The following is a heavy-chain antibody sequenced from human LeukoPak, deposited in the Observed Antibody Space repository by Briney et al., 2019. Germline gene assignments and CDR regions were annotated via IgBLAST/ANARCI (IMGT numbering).Heavy chain of an antibody. D-gene: IGHD6-19*01. V-gene: IGHV3-23*01. CDR1: GFTFSSCA. CDR3: AKTTTGYSSGRFPGWPVDY. Sequence: GGSLRLSCAASGFTFSSCAMYWVRQAPGKGLEWVSGSFGSGGITHYADSVKGRFTISRENSKNTVYLQMNSLRAEDTAVYYCAKTTTGYSSGRFPGWPVDYWGQGILVTVSS. J-gene: IGHJ4*02. CDR2: SFGSGGIT.